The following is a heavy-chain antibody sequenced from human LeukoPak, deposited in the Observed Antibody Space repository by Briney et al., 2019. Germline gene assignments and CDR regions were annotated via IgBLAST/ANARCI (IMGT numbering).Heavy chain of an antibody. Sequence: ASVKVSHKASGYTFTSNYIHWVRQAPGQGLEWMGMIYPRDGSTSYAQKFQGRVTVTRDTSTSTVHMELSGLRSEDTAVYYCARDQEGFDYWGQGTLVTVSS. CDR3: ARDQEGFDY. J-gene: IGHJ4*02. V-gene: IGHV1-46*01. CDR1: GYTFTSNY. CDR2: IYPRDGST.